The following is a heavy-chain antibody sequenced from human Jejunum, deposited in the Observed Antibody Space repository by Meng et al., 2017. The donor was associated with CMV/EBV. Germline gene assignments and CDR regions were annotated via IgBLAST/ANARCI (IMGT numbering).Heavy chain of an antibody. J-gene: IGHJ4*02. CDR3: AKVGAAGGLQPFDR. V-gene: IGHV3-53*01. CDR1: GFLVSANF. CDR2: IYGGDST. Sequence: CAASGFLVSANFIGWVRQAPGKGLEWVSLIYGGDSTYYRDSVQGRFIISRDNSTNTLYLQMNRLRGEDTAVYHCAKVGAAGGLQPFDRWGRGTLVTVSS. D-gene: IGHD3-10*01.